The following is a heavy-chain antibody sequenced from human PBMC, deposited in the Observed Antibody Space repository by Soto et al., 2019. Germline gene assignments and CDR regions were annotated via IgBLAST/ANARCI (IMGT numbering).Heavy chain of an antibody. CDR1: GFTFSSYG. CDR2: ISYDGSNK. Sequence: QVQLVESGGGVVQPGRSLRLSCAASGFTFSSYGMHWVRQAPGKGLEWVAVISYDGSNKYYADSVKGRFTISRDNSKNTLYLQMNSLRAEDTAVYYCAKPAVRFLEWCHGTRPVDYWGQGTLVTVSS. CDR3: AKPAVRFLEWCHGTRPVDY. V-gene: IGHV3-30*18. D-gene: IGHD3-3*01. J-gene: IGHJ4*02.